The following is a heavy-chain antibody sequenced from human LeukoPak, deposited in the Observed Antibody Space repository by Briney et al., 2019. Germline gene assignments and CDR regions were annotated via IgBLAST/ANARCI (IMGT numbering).Heavy chain of an antibody. J-gene: IGHJ4*02. Sequence: GASVKVSCKASGYTFTSYGISWVRQAPGQGLEWMGWISAYNGNTNYTQKLQGRVTMTTDTSTSTAYMELSSLRSEDTAVYYCARGVVVVPAAINYFDYWGQGTLVTVSS. D-gene: IGHD2-2*02. CDR1: GYTFTSYG. V-gene: IGHV1-18*01. CDR3: ARGVVVVPAAINYFDY. CDR2: ISAYNGNT.